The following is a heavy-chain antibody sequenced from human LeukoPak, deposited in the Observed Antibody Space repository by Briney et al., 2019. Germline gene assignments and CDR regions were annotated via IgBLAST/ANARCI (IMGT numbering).Heavy chain of an antibody. Sequence: SQTLSLTCDVSGGSISSGGYSWSWIRQPPGKGLEWIGYIYHSGSTYYNPSLKSRVTISVDRSKNQFSLKLSSVTAADTAVYYCARVPNYGSGSYDYWGQGTLVTVSS. V-gene: IGHV4-30-2*01. CDR3: ARVPNYGSGSYDY. D-gene: IGHD3-10*01. J-gene: IGHJ4*02. CDR2: IYHSGST. CDR1: GGSISSGGYS.